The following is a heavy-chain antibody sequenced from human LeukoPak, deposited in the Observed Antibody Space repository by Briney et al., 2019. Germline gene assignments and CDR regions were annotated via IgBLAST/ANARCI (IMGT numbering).Heavy chain of an antibody. CDR2: ISSSSSMI. CDR1: GFTFSSYG. Sequence: PGGSLRLSCAASGFTFSSYGMNWVRQAPGKGLEWVSFISSSSSMIYYADSVKGRFTISRDNAKNSLYLQMNSLRAEDTAVYYCVRNSGYDLVFDYWGQGTLVTVSS. D-gene: IGHD5-12*01. CDR3: VRNSGYDLVFDY. J-gene: IGHJ4*02. V-gene: IGHV3-48*01.